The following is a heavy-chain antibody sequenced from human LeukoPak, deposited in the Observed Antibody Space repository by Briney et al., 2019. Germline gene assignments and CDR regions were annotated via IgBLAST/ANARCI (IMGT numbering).Heavy chain of an antibody. V-gene: IGHV3-64*04. CDR3: AKDWGGGDDAFDI. Sequence: PGGSLRLSCSASGFTFSTYAMHWVRQAPGKGLEYVSAISSNGGSTYYADSVKGRFTISRDNSKNTLYLQMNSLRAEDTAVYYCAKDWGGGDDAFDIWGQGTMVTVSS. D-gene: IGHD3-10*01. J-gene: IGHJ3*02. CDR1: GFTFSTYA. CDR2: ISSNGGST.